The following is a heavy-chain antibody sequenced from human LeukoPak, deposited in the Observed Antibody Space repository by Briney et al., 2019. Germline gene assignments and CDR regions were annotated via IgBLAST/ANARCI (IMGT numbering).Heavy chain of an antibody. V-gene: IGHV4-4*07. D-gene: IGHD5-12*01. CDR3: ASGFDDRMGYGEYFQH. CDR1: GGSISSFY. CDR2: IYTSGST. J-gene: IGHJ1*01. Sequence: SETLSLTCTVSGGSISSFYWSWIRQPAGKGLEWIGRIYTSGSTNYNPSLESRVTVSVDTSKNQFSLKLTSVTAADTAMYYCASGFDDRMGYGEYFQHWGQGTLVTVSS.